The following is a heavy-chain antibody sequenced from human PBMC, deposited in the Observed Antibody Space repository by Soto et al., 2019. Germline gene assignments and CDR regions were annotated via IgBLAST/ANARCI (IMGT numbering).Heavy chain of an antibody. D-gene: IGHD6-13*01. CDR1: GFTFSSYG. CDR3: AKTEGSSSWSAYDY. Sequence: PGGSLRLSCAASGFTFSSYGMHWVRQAPGKGLEWVAVISYDGSNKYYADSVKGRFTISRDNSKNTLYLQMNSLRAEDTAVYYCAKTEGSSSWSAYDYWGQGTLVTVSS. V-gene: IGHV3-30*18. CDR2: ISYDGSNK. J-gene: IGHJ4*02.